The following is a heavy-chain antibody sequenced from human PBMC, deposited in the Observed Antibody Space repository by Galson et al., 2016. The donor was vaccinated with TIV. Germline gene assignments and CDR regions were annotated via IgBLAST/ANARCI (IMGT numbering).Heavy chain of an antibody. CDR3: ARAGDWLGVYGLDV. D-gene: IGHD3/OR15-3a*01. V-gene: IGHV3-74*01. Sequence: SLRLSCAASGFTFCNFWIHWVRQSPGKGPVWVSRINGDGSSTTYADSVKGRFTISRDNAENTLYLQMNSLRVDDTAVYYCARAGDWLGVYGLDVWGQGTTVTVSS. CDR1: GFTFCNFW. CDR2: INGDGSST. J-gene: IGHJ6*02.